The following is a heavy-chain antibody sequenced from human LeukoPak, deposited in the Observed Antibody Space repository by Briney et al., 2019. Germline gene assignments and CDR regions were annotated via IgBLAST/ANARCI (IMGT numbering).Heavy chain of an antibody. CDR3: ANAPYSSTKVPWFDP. V-gene: IGHV3-48*03. CDR1: GFTFSSYE. D-gene: IGHD6-13*01. CDR2: ISSSGSTI. J-gene: IGHJ5*02. Sequence: PGGSLRLSCAASGFTFSSYEMNWVRQAPGKGLEWVSYISSSGSTIYYADSVKGRFTISRDNPTNTLYLQMNSLRAEDTALYYCANAPYSSTKVPWFDPWGQGTLVIVSS.